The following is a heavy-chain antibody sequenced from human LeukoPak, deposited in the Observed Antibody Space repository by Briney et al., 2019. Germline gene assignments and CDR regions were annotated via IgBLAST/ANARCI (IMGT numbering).Heavy chain of an antibody. CDR1: GFSVSSYA. CDR2: ISGSGIST. V-gene: IGHV3-23*01. Sequence: GGSLRLSCAASGFSVSSYAMSWVRKAPGKGLEWVSGISGSGISTHYADSVKGRFTISRDKSKNTLYLQMNSLRVEDTAVYYCARAQYSDILTGPSDYWGQGTLVTVSS. D-gene: IGHD3-9*01. J-gene: IGHJ4*02. CDR3: ARAQYSDILTGPSDY.